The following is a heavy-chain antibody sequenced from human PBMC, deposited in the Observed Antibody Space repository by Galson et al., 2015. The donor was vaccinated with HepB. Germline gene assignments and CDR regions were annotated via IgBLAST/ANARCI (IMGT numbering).Heavy chain of an antibody. D-gene: IGHD3-22*01. CDR2: INAGNGNT. CDR1: GYSFTSYA. V-gene: IGHV1-3*01. J-gene: IGHJ4*02. CDR3: ARDYYDSSGYYFRFDY. Sequence: SVKVSCKASGYSFTSYAMHWVRQAPGQRLGWMGWINAGNGNTKYSQKFQGRVTITRDTSASTAYMELSSLRSEDTAVYYCARDYYDSSGYYFRFDYWGQGTLVTVSS.